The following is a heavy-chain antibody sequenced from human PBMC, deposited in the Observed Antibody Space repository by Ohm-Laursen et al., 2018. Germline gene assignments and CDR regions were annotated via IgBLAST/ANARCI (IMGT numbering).Heavy chain of an antibody. D-gene: IGHD2-15*01. CDR2: IKSKTDGGTT. CDR3: TTEPDCSGGSCYFVVGSWFDP. V-gene: IGHV3-15*01. J-gene: IGHJ5*02. Sequence: SLRLSCAASGFTFSNAWMSWVRQAPGKGLEWVGRIKSKTDGGTTDYAAPVKGRFTISRDDSKNTLYLQMNSLKTEDTAVYYCTTEPDCSGGSCYFVVGSWFDPWGQGTLVTVSS. CDR1: GFTFSNAW.